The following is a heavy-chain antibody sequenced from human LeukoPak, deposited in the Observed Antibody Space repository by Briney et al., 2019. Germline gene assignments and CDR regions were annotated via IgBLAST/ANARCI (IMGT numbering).Heavy chain of an antibody. CDR3: ARDSYYYDSSGYYRFDY. CDR2: IHTSGST. J-gene: IGHJ4*02. Sequence: SETLSLTCTVSGGSISSYYWSWIRQPAGKGLEWIGRIHTSGSTNYNPSLKSRVTMSVDTSKNQFSLKLSSVTAADTAVYYCARDSYYYDSSGYYRFDYWGQGTLVTVSS. D-gene: IGHD3-22*01. CDR1: GGSISSYY. V-gene: IGHV4-4*07.